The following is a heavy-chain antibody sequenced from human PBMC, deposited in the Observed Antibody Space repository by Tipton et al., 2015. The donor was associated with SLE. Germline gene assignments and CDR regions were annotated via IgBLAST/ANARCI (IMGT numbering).Heavy chain of an antibody. CDR1: GFTFSDSA. CDR2: ISYDESEK. CDR3: AKDRASVARQQFGYFFDY. Sequence: SLRLSCAASGFTFSDSAMYWVRQAPGKGLEWLAVISYDESEKYYGAFMKGRVTISRDNAVNTLYLQMNSLRAEDAAVYYCAKDRASVARQQFGYFFDYWGQGAQVPVSP. D-gene: IGHD3-10*01. V-gene: IGHV3-30*18. J-gene: IGHJ4*02.